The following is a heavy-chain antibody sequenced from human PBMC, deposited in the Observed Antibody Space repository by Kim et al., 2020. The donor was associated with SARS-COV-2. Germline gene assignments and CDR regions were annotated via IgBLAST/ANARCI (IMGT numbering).Heavy chain of an antibody. CDR3: AGHTIVVVMV. CDR2: IYYSGSA. Sequence: SETLSLTCTVSGGSISSSSYYWGWIRQPPGKGLEWIGSIYYSGSAYYNPSLKSRVTISVDTSKNQFSLKLSSVTAADTAVYYCAGHTIVVVMVWGQGTLVTVSS. CDR1: GGSISSSSYY. V-gene: IGHV4-39*01. J-gene: IGHJ4*02. D-gene: IGHD3-22*01.